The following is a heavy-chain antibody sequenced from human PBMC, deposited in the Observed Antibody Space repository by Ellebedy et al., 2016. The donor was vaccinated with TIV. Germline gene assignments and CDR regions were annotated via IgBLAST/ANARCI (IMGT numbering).Heavy chain of an antibody. V-gene: IGHV2-70*11. J-gene: IGHJ4*02. CDR1: GFSLSTRGKC. D-gene: IGHD1-20*01. CDR3: ARTTYNWNDV. Sequence: SCPTLVKPTQTLTLTCTFSGFSLSTRGKCVSWIRQPPGEALEWLARIDCDGDKHYSPSLKTRPTISQDTYKNQVVLTMTNMDPVDTATYYCARTTYNWNDVWGQGTLVTVSS. CDR2: IDCDGDK.